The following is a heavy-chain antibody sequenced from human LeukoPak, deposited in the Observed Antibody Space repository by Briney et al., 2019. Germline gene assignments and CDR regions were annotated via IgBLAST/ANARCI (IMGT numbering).Heavy chain of an antibody. CDR2: IFYGGSA. J-gene: IGHJ4*02. CDR3: TREKYSGTYYFDY. D-gene: IGHD1-26*01. Sequence: SETLSLTCSVSGGSISSYYWSWIRQPPGKGLEWIGYIFYGGSANYNPSLKGRVTMSVQTSNNQFSLKLTSVTAADTALYYCTREKYSGTYYFDYWGQGTLVTVSS. V-gene: IGHV4-59*12. CDR1: GGSISSYY.